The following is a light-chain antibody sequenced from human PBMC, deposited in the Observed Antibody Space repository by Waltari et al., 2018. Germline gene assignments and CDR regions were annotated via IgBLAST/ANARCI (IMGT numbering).Light chain of an antibody. Sequence: EVVLTQSPATLSLSPGHRATLSCRASQRVSIYLVWYRQKPGQPPRLLINDATKRATGIPARFSGSGSGTDFTLTISSLEPEDFAVYYCQQRSKWPWTFGQGTKVEF. CDR2: DAT. CDR3: QQRSKWPWT. CDR1: QRVSIY. J-gene: IGKJ1*01. V-gene: IGKV3-11*01.